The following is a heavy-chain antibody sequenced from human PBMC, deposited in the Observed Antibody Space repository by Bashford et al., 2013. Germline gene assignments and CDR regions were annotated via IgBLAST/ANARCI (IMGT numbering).Heavy chain of an antibody. Sequence: SETLSLTCTVSGGSMTRTTYYWGWIRQPPGKGLEWIGSLYYSGNTYYNPSLKSRVSISVDTSKSQVSLKLSSVTAADTAIYYCARRSTVTSPRVDYWGQGTLVTVSS. J-gene: IGHJ4*02. D-gene: IGHD4-17*01. CDR1: GGSMTRTTYY. CDR3: ARRSTVTSPRVDY. CDR2: LYYSGNT. V-gene: IGHV4-39*01.